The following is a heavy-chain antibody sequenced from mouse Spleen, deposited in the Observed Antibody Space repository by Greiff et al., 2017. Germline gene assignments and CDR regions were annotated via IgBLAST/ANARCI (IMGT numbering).Heavy chain of an antibody. D-gene: IGHD1-1*02. CDR2: IDPSDSYT. Sequence: QVQLQQPGAELVMPGASVKLSCKASGYTFTSYWMHWVKQRPGQGLEWIGEIDPSDSYTNYNQKFKGKATLTVDKSSSTAYMQLSSLTSEDSAVYYCARRLWSYYFDYWGQGTTLTVSS. CDR1: GYTFTSYW. J-gene: IGHJ2*01. CDR3: ARRLWSYYFDY. V-gene: IGHV1-69*01.